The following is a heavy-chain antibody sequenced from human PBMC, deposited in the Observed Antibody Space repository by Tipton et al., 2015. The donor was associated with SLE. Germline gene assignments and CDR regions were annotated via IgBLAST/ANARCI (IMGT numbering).Heavy chain of an antibody. CDR3: ARTAGRSVKLWYFDL. V-gene: IGHV4-4*02. D-gene: IGHD5-18*01. CDR1: GGSITSNKW. Sequence: TLSLTCGVSGGSITSNKWWTWVRQSPGKGLEWIGEISHSGDTDYNPSLKSRVTMSIDTSKNQFSLKLSSVTDVDTAVYYCARTAGRSVKLWYFDLWGRGTLVTVSS. J-gene: IGHJ2*01. CDR2: ISHSGDT.